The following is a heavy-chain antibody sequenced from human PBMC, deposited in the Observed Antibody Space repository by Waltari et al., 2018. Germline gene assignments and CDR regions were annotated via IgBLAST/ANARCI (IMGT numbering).Heavy chain of an antibody. J-gene: IGHJ5*02. V-gene: IGHV1-69*05. CDR1: GGTFSSYA. Sequence: QVQLVQSGAEVKKPGSSVKVSCKASGGTFSSYAISWVRQAPGQGLEWMGGIIPIFGTANYAQKFQGRVTITTDESTSTAYMELSSLRSEDTAVYYCARSSIAGDCSGGSCYEGWFDPWGQGTLVTVSS. CDR3: ARSSIAGDCSGGSCYEGWFDP. CDR2: IIPIFGTA. D-gene: IGHD2-15*01.